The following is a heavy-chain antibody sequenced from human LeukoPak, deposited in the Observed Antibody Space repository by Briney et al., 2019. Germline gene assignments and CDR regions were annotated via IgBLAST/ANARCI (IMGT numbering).Heavy chain of an antibody. Sequence: PGGSLRLSCAASGFIFSDYYMSWIRQAPGKGLGWVSYISSSGNTINYADSVKGRFTISRDNARNSLYLQMNSLRAEDTAVYYCARDAGSYSFNYWGQGTLVTVSS. D-gene: IGHD6-13*01. CDR2: ISSSGNTI. J-gene: IGHJ4*02. CDR1: GFIFSDYY. CDR3: ARDAGSYSFNY. V-gene: IGHV3-11*04.